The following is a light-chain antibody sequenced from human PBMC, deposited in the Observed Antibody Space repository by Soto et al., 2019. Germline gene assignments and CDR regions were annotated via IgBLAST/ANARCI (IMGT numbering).Light chain of an antibody. CDR2: GAS. CDR1: QSVSSNY. V-gene: IGKV3-20*01. J-gene: IGKJ5*01. CDR3: QQYVSSPIT. Sequence: EIVLTQSPGTLSLSPGERATLSCRASQSVSSNYIAWYQQKPGQAPRLLIYGASSRATGIPDRFSGSGSGTAFTLTISRLEPEDFAVYYCQQYVSSPITFGQGTRLEFK.